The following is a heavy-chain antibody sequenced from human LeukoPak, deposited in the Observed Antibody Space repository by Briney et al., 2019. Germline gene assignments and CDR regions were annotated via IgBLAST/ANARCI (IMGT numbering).Heavy chain of an antibody. J-gene: IGHJ4*02. CDR1: GFTFSSYW. CDR2: IYSGGST. Sequence: GGSLRLSCAASGFTFSSYWMSWVRQAPGKGLEWVSVIYSGGSTYYADSVKGRFTISRDNSKNTLYLQMNSLRAEDTAVYYCAGTIAARDYWGQGTLVTVSS. V-gene: IGHV3-53*01. D-gene: IGHD6-6*01. CDR3: AGTIAARDY.